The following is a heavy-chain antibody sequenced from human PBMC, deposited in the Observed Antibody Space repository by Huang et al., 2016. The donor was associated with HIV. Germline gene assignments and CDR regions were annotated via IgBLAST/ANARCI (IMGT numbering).Heavy chain of an antibody. CDR1: GYTFTNYG. V-gene: IGHV7-4-1*02. J-gene: IGHJ3*02. Sequence: QVQLVHSGSELKKPGASVKVSCRASGYTFTNYGVHWVRQAAGQGLERMGVVNTDTGEPRYAQGRTGRFVFSVDTSVNTAYLQISSLKAADSAIYYCVRVRRVMDTYCVADCSTLEAFDIWGQGTVVTVSA. CDR2: VNTDTGEP. CDR3: VRVRRVMDTYCVADCSTLEAFDI. D-gene: IGHD2-21*02.